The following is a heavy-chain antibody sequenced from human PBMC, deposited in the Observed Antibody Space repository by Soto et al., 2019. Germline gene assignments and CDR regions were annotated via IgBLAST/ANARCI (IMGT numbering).Heavy chain of an antibody. Sequence: PSEAQSLTCTVSGDSISSYYWSWIRQPPGKGLEWVGYISYTGSTIYNPSLESRATISLDTLMNQASLRLSCVTVADTAVYYCAGGGSIVVATRRLMAVWGKGTLATVYS. CDR2: ISYTGST. V-gene: IGHV4-59*03. D-gene: IGHD3-22*01. CDR3: AGGGSIVVATRRLMAV. J-gene: IGHJ6*03. CDR1: GDSISSYY.